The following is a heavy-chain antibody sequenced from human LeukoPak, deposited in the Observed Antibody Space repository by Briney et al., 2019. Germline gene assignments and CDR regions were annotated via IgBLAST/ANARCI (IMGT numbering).Heavy chain of an antibody. V-gene: IGHV3-48*01. Sequence: PGGSLRLSCAASGFTFSSYTMNWVRQPPGKGLEWVSNIGTSSTTIYYADSVKGRFTISRDNAKNSLYLQMNSLRADDTAVYYCARFAAGGSYYYYMDVWGKGTTVTDSS. J-gene: IGHJ6*03. CDR1: GFTFSSYT. D-gene: IGHD6-25*01. CDR3: ARFAAGGSYYYYMDV. CDR2: IGTSSTTI.